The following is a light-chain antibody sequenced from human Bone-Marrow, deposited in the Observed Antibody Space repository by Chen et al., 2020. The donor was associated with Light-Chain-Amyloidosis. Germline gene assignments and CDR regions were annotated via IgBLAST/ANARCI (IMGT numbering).Light chain of an antibody. V-gene: IGKV3-20*01. J-gene: IGKJ4*01. CDR3: QQYGTSPLT. CDR2: GSS. Sequence: ELVLSQSPRTLPLSPGEGANLTCRASQTISSNYLIWYQQKFGQAPRLLIYGSSSRATGIPDRFTGSGSGTDFTLTINRLEPDDFAMYYCQQYGTSPLTFGGGTKVEIK. CDR1: QTISSNY.